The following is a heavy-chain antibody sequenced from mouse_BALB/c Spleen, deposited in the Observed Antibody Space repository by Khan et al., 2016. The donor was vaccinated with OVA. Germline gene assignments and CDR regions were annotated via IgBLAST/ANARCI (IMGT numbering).Heavy chain of an antibody. CDR2: INPSNGYT. J-gene: IGHJ3*01. D-gene: IGHD2-14*01. V-gene: IGHV1-4*01. CDR3: AREGAYYRSDGWFSY. Sequence: QVQLQQSGAELARPGASVKMSCKASGYTFTTYTMHWVKQRSGQGLEWIGYINPSNGYTNYNQKFKDKSTLTADKSSSTAYMQLSSLTSDYSAVYYCAREGAYYRSDGWFSYWGQGTLVTVSA. CDR1: GYTFTTYT.